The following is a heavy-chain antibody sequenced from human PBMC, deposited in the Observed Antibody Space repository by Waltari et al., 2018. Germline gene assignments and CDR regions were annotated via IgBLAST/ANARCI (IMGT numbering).Heavy chain of an antibody. Sequence: QVQLQESGPGLVKPSQTLSLTCTVSGGSISSGSYYWSWIRQPAGKGLEWIGRIYTSGRTNYNPSLKSRVTISVDTSKNQFSLKLSSVTAADTAVYYCAREWLATVTTYYYYYGMDVWGQGTTVTVSS. CDR2: IYTSGRT. D-gene: IGHD4-17*01. V-gene: IGHV4-61*02. CDR1: GGSISSGSYY. J-gene: IGHJ6*02. CDR3: AREWLATVTTYYYYYGMDV.